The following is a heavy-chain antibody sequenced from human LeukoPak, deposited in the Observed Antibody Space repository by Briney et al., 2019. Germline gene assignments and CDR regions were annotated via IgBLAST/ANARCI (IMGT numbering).Heavy chain of an antibody. D-gene: IGHD2-15*01. J-gene: IGHJ6*03. CDR1: GFTFSSYA. Sequence: GGSLRLSCAASGFTFSSYAMHWVRQAPGKGLEWVAVISYDGSNKYYADSVKGRFTISRDNSKNTLYLQMNSLRAEDTAVYYCARVVGYYYYMDVWGKGTTVTVSS. CDR3: ARVVGYYYYMDV. CDR2: ISYDGSNK. V-gene: IGHV3-30*01.